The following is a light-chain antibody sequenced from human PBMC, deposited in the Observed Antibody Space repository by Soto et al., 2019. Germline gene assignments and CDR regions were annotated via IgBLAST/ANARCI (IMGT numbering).Light chain of an antibody. J-gene: IGKJ4*01. V-gene: IGKV3-11*01. CDR1: QSVSSY. CDR3: QQRSNWPPN. CDR2: DAS. Sequence: EIVLTQSPATLSLSPGERATLSCRASQSVSSYLAWYQQKPGQAHRLLIYDASNRATGIPARFSGSGSGTDFTLAISSLEPEDFAVYYCQQRSNWPPNFGGGTKVEIK.